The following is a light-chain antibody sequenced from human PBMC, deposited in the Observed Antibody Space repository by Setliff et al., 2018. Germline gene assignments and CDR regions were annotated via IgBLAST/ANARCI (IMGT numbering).Light chain of an antibody. CDR1: NSDVGGYNY. J-gene: IGLJ1*01. Sequence: QSALAQPAAVSGSPGQSITISCAGTNSDVGGYNYVSWYQQHPNKAPKLMIYEVTKRPSGVSNRFSGSKAGNTASLTISGLQAEDEAEYYCVAYTSSSTYVFGSGTKVTVL. CDR2: EVT. V-gene: IGLV2-14*03. CDR3: VAYTSSSTYV.